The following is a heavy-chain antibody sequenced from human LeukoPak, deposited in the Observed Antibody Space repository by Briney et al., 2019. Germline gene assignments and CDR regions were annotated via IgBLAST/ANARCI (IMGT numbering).Heavy chain of an antibody. CDR2: ISSSSSYI. J-gene: IGHJ3*02. V-gene: IGHV3-21*01. CDR1: GFAFSSYS. Sequence: PGGSLRLSCAASGFAFSSYSMNWVRQALGKGLEWVSSISSSSSYIYYADSVKGRFTISRDNAKNSLYLQMNSLRAEDTAVYYCARDRIVVVPAAYMDDAFDIWGQGTMVTVSS. D-gene: IGHD2-2*01. CDR3: ARDRIVVVPAAYMDDAFDI.